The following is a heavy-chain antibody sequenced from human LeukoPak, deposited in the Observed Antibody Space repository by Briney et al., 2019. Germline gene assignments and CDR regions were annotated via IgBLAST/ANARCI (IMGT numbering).Heavy chain of an antibody. Sequence: ASVTVSCKASGGTFSSYAISWVRQAPGQGLEWMGRIIPIFGIANYAQKFQGRVTITADKSTSTAYMELSSLRSEDTAVYYCARDLSSSGYYYGMDVWGQGTTVTVSS. V-gene: IGHV1-69*04. D-gene: IGHD3-22*01. CDR2: IIPIFGIA. CDR3: ARDLSSSGYYYGMDV. J-gene: IGHJ6*02. CDR1: GGTFSSYA.